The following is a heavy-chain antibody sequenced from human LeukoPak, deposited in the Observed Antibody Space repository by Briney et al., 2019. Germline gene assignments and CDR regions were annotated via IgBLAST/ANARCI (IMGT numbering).Heavy chain of an antibody. Sequence: GASVKVSCRASGGTFSRYAISWVRQAPGQGLEWMGGIIPMYGTTNYAQKFQGRVTMTEDTSTDTAYMELSSLRSEDTAVYYCATDLMATSHFDYWGQGTLVTVSS. CDR1: GGTFSRYA. CDR2: IIPMYGTT. D-gene: IGHD5-24*01. J-gene: IGHJ4*02. CDR3: ATDLMATSHFDY. V-gene: IGHV1-69*06.